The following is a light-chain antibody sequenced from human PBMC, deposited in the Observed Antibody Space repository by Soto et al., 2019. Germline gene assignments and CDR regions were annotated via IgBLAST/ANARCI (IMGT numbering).Light chain of an antibody. CDR2: DDS. Sequence: YELTQPPSVSVAPGQTARITCEENNIGSKSVHWYQQKPGQAPVLVVFDDSDRPSGIPDRFSGSNSRYTATLTINSVEAGDEAAYYCQVWDNDSYHFVFGSGTRSPS. J-gene: IGLJ1*01. V-gene: IGLV3-21*02. CDR1: NIGSKS. CDR3: QVWDNDSYHFV.